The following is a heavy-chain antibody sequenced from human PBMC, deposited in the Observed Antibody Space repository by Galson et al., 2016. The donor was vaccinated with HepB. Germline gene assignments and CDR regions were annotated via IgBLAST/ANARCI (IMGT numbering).Heavy chain of an antibody. Sequence: SLRLSCAASGFSFSNFGMNWVRQAPGKGLEWVSSISSSSAHIYYTDSVKGRLTISRDNAKNLLYLQLDSLRAEDSGVYYCARGFLQRTLDLWGQGTLISVSS. V-gene: IGHV3-21*03. CDR2: ISSSSAHI. CDR3: ARGFLQRTLDL. D-gene: IGHD2/OR15-2a*01. J-gene: IGHJ4*02. CDR1: GFSFSNFG.